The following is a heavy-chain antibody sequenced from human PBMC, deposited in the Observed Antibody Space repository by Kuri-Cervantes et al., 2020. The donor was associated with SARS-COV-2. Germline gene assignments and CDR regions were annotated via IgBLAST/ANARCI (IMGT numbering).Heavy chain of an antibody. CDR2: ISSSSSYI. CDR3: ARDRYDFWSGLGYYYYGMDV. J-gene: IGHJ6*02. D-gene: IGHD3-3*01. V-gene: IGHV3-21*01. Sequence: GESLKISCAASGFTFSSYSMNWVHQAPGKGLEWVSSISSSSSYIYYADSVKGRFTISRDNAKNSLYLQMNSLRAEDTAAYYCARDRYDFWSGLGYYYYGMDVWGQGTTVTVSS. CDR1: GFTFSSYS.